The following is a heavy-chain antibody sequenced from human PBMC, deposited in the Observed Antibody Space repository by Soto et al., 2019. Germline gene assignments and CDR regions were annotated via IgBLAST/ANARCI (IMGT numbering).Heavy chain of an antibody. V-gene: IGHV5-51*01. J-gene: IGHJ4*02. Sequence: PGESLKISCKGSGYSFTSYWIGWVRQMPGKGLEWMGIIYPGDSDTRYSPSFQGQVTISADKSISTAYLQWSSLKASDTAMYYCAGSYYDSSGYYYNIDSWGQGTLVTVSS. CDR3: AGSYYDSSGYYYNIDS. CDR1: GYSFTSYW. D-gene: IGHD3-22*01. CDR2: IYPGDSDT.